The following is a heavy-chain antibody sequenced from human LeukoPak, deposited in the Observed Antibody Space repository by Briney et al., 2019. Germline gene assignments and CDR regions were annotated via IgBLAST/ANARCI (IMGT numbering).Heavy chain of an antibody. CDR1: GFTFDDYA. CDR3: AKDFTVTTQFGAFDI. J-gene: IGHJ3*02. V-gene: IGHV3-9*01. Sequence: GGSLRLSCAASGFTFDDYAMHWVRQAPGKGLEWVSGISWNSGSIGYADSVKGRFTISRDYAKNSLYLQMNRLRAEDTALYYCAKDFTVTTQFGAFDIWGQGTMVTVSS. CDR2: ISWNSGSI. D-gene: IGHD4-17*01.